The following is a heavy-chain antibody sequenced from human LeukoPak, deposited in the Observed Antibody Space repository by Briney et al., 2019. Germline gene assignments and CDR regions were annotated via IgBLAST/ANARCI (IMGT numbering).Heavy chain of an antibody. Sequence: GGCLRLSCAASGFTFSTYGMHWVRQAPGKGLEWVAVIWYDGSNKYYADSVKRRFTISRDNSKNTLYLQMHSLRAEDTAVYYCARPVRTDDYGMDVWGRDSTVTVSS. V-gene: IGHV3-33*08. CDR1: GFTFSTYG. J-gene: IGHJ6*02. CDR3: ARPVRTDDYGMDV. CDR2: IWYDGSNK. D-gene: IGHD2-2*01.